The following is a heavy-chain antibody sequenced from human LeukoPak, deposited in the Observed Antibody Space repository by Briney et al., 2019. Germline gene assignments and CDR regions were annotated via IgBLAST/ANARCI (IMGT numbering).Heavy chain of an antibody. CDR1: GGTISSIGYQ. Sequence: SETLSLTCSASGGTISSIGYQWVWIRQHPGKGLEWTGSIYYSGSTYYNPSLKSRVTISVDTSKNQFSLKLSSVTAADTAVYYCATEPVLRYFYWTPVASGMSVWGQGTTVTVSS. J-gene: IGHJ6*02. D-gene: IGHD3-9*01. V-gene: IGHV4-39*01. CDR2: IYYSGST. CDR3: ATEPVLRYFYWTPVASGMSV.